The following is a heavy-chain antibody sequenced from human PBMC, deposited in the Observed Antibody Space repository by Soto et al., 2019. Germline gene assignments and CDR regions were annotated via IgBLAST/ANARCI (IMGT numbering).Heavy chain of an antibody. CDR1: GGSISGYY. Sequence: PSETLSLTCTVSGGSISGYYWSWIRQPPGKGLEWIGYIYYSGTTSYNPSLNSRVTMSVDTSKNQFSLKVNSVTAADTAVYYCARESYYGSGATVVAYWGQGMMVTVSS. D-gene: IGHD3-10*01. CDR3: ARESYYGSGATVVAY. CDR2: IYYSGTT. V-gene: IGHV4-59*01. J-gene: IGHJ4*02.